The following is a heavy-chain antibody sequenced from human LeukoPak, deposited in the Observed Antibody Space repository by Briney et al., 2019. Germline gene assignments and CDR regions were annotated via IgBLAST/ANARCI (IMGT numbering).Heavy chain of an antibody. D-gene: IGHD7-27*01. V-gene: IGHV1-2*02. CDR2: INPNNGGT. Sequence: ASVTVSCKASGFSLTDYYMHWVRQAPGQGLEWMGWINPNNGGTNYAQKFQGRVTMTTDTSISTAYMDLRRLSSDDTAVYYCAREVGSMDVWGQGTTVTVSS. CDR1: GFSLTDYY. J-gene: IGHJ6*02. CDR3: AREVGSMDV.